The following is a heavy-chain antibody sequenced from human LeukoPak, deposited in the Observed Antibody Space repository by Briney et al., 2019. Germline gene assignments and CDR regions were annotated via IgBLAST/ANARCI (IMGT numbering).Heavy chain of an antibody. Sequence: GGSLRLSCAASGFTFSSYGMHWVRQAPGKGLEWVAFIRYDGSNKYYGDSVKGRFTISRDNSKNTLYLQMNSLRAEDTAVYYCARGPPCGSRSDYFDYWGQGTLVTVSS. V-gene: IGHV3-30*02. J-gene: IGHJ4*02. D-gene: IGHD3-10*01. CDR2: IRYDGSNK. CDR3: ARGPPCGSRSDYFDY. CDR1: GFTFSSYG.